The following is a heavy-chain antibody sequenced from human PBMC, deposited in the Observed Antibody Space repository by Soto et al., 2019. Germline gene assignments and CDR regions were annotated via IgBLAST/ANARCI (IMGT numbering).Heavy chain of an antibody. CDR3: ASVVPGAEAWFGP. V-gene: IGHV1-18*01. J-gene: IGHJ5*02. CDR1: GYTFSNYG. D-gene: IGHD2-2*01. Sequence: ASVKVSCKTSGYTFSNYGITWVRQAPGQPLEWLGWISLYSDGTNYAQKFQGRVSMTTDTSTTTAYMELRSLRSDDTAVYYCASVVPGAEAWFGPWGQGTLVTVSS. CDR2: ISLYSDGT.